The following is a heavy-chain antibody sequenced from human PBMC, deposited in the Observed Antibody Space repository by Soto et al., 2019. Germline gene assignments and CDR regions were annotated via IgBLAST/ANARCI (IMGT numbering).Heavy chain of an antibody. V-gene: IGHV1-46*03. CDR3: ARDLVVVVPAALYGGWFDP. J-gene: IGHJ5*02. CDR2: INPSGGST. CDR1: GYTFTSYY. D-gene: IGHD2-2*01. Sequence: QVQLVQSGAEVKKPGSSVKVSCKASGYTFTSYYMHWVRQARGQGLEWMGIINPSGGSTSYAQKFQGRVTMTRDTSTSTVYMELSSLRSEDTAVYYCARDLVVVVPAALYGGWFDPWGQGTLVTVSS.